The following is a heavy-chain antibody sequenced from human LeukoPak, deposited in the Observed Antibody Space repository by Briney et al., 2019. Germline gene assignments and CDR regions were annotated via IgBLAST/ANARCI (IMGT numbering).Heavy chain of an antibody. Sequence: GGSLRLSCTASGFTFSSYGMHWVRQAPGKGLEWVAFIRYDESNKYYADSVKGRFTISRDNSKNTLYLQMNSLRAEDTAVYYCAKSRAIVATITSFDYWGQGTLVTVSS. CDR2: IRYDESNK. CDR1: GFTFSSYG. J-gene: IGHJ4*02. D-gene: IGHD5-12*01. CDR3: AKSRAIVATITSFDY. V-gene: IGHV3-30*02.